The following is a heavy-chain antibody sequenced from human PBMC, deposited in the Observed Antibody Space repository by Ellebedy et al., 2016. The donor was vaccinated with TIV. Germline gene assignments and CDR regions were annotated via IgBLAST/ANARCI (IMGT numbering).Heavy chain of an antibody. V-gene: IGHV1-3*01. J-gene: IGHJ4*02. CDR1: GYTFTSYA. D-gene: IGHD1-14*01. CDR3: ARDRGMDVPEGFDY. CDR2: INAGNGNT. Sequence: ASVKVSXKASGYTFTSYAMHWVRQAPGQRLEWMGWINAGNGNTKYSQKFQGRVTITRDTSASTAYMELSSLRSEDTAVYYCARDRGMDVPEGFDYWGQGTLVTVSS.